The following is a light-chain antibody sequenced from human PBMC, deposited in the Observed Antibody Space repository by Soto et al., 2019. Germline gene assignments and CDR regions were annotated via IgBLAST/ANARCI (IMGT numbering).Light chain of an antibody. V-gene: IGLV1-40*01. CDR2: GDS. CDR1: SSNIGAGYD. Sequence: QPVLTQPPSVSGAPGQRVTISCTGSSSNIGAGYDVHWYQQLPGTAPKLLIFGDSNRPSGVPDRFSGSKSGTSASLAITGLQTADEADYYCQSYDSSLSGSYVFGTGTKLTVL. J-gene: IGLJ1*01. CDR3: QSYDSSLSGSYV.